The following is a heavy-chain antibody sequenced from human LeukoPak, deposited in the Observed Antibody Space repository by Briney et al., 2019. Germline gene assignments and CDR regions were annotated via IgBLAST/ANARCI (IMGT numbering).Heavy chain of an antibody. J-gene: IGHJ6*03. V-gene: IGHV1-69*06. CDR3: AREVLGGSGSYYPTHYYYYMDV. Sequence: SVKVSCKASGYTFTSYGISWVRQAPGQGLEWMGGIIPIFGTANYTQKFQGRVTITADKSTSTAYMELSSLRSEDTAVYYCAREVLGGSGSYYPTHYYYYMDVWGKGTTVTVSS. D-gene: IGHD3-10*01. CDR1: GYTFTSYG. CDR2: IIPIFGTA.